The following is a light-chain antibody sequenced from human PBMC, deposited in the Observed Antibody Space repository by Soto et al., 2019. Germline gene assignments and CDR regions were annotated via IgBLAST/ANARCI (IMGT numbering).Light chain of an antibody. J-gene: IGKJ1*01. V-gene: IGKV3-20*01. CDR1: QSVSSYS. Sequence: LTQCPGTLFLSPGERATLSCRASQSVSSYSLAWYQQKPGQAPRLVMYGTSNRATGIPDRCSGSGSGTDFTLTISRLEPEDFAVYSCQQYDSSPRTLGQGTKV. CDR2: GTS. CDR3: QQYDSSPRT.